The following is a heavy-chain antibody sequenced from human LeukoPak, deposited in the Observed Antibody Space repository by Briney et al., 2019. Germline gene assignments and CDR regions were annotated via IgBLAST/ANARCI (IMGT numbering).Heavy chain of an antibody. J-gene: IGHJ4*02. Sequence: PGRSLRLSCAASGFTFSSYGMHWVRQAPGKGLEWVVVISYDGSNKYYADSVKGRFTISRDNSKNTLYLQMNSLRAEDTAVYYCAKGDSGLLWFGESALIDYWGQGTLVTVSS. CDR1: GFTFSSYG. V-gene: IGHV3-30*18. CDR3: AKGDSGLLWFGESALIDY. D-gene: IGHD3-10*01. CDR2: ISYDGSNK.